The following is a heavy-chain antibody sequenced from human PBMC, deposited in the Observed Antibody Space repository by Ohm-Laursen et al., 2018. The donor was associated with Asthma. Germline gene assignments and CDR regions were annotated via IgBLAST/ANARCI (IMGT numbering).Heavy chain of an antibody. J-gene: IGHJ4*02. CDR3: ARKGNGDFTSGDY. D-gene: IGHD4-17*01. Sequence: GASVKVSCNVSGYSVTSYAFSWVRQAPGQRPEWMGWIYIANTNYAPKFRDRVTMTTDTSTNTLYMELRSLRSDDTAVYYCARKGNGDFTSGDYWGQGTLVTVSS. V-gene: IGHV1-18*01. CDR1: GYSVTSYA. CDR2: IYIANT.